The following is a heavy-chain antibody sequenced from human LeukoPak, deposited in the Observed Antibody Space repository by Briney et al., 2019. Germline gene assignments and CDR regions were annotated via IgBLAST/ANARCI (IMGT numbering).Heavy chain of an antibody. CDR1: GFTFDDYG. Sequence: PGGSLRLSCAASGFTFDDYGMSWVRQAPGKGLEWVSGINWNGGSTGYADSVKGRFTISRDNAKNSLYLQMNSLRAEDTAVYYCARAQYYYDSSGYYFDYWGQGTLVTVSS. CDR3: ARAQYYYDSSGYYFDY. D-gene: IGHD3-22*01. J-gene: IGHJ4*02. CDR2: INWNGGST. V-gene: IGHV3-20*04.